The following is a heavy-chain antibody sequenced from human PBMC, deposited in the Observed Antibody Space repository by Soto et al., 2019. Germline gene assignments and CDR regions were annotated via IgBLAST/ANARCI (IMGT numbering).Heavy chain of an antibody. CDR2: INAGNGNT. J-gene: IGHJ4*02. CDR3: ARFDSSGWPSGY. V-gene: IGHV1-3*01. CDR1: GYTFTSYA. D-gene: IGHD6-19*01. Sequence: GASVKVSCKASGYTFTSYAMHWVRQAPGQRLEWMGWINAGNGNTKYSQKFQGRVTITRDTSASTAYMELSSLRSEDTAVYYCARFDSSGWPSGYWGQGTLVTVSS.